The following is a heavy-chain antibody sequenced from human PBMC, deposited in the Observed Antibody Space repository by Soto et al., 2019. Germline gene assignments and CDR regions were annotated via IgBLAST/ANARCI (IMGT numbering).Heavy chain of an antibody. V-gene: IGHV3-23*01. Sequence: GGSLRLSCAASGFTFSSYAMSWVRQAPGKGLEWVSAISGSGGSTYYADSVKGRFTISRDNSKNTLYLQMNSLRAEDTAVYYCAKSEVATILRSSFDYWGQGTLVTVSS. J-gene: IGHJ4*02. D-gene: IGHD5-12*01. CDR2: ISGSGGST. CDR3: AKSEVATILRSSFDY. CDR1: GFTFSSYA.